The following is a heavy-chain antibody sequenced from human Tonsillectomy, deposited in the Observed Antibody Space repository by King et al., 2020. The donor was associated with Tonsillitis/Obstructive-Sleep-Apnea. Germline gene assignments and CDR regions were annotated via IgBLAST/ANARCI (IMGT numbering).Heavy chain of an antibody. CDR3: ASCPRYCGNNKRCPQLDYYYMGV. J-gene: IGHJ6*03. V-gene: IGHV1-69*01. CDR1: GDTFTKYI. Sequence: VQLVESGAEVKKPGSSVKVSCKASGDTFTKYIISWVRQAPGQGLEWMGGIIPLFGTRNFAQEFHGRIDIIADESTNTAYMELSGLSSEDTAVYYCASCPRYCGNNKRCPQLDYYYMGVWGKGTTVTVSS. D-gene: IGHD2-21*01. CDR2: IIPLFGTR.